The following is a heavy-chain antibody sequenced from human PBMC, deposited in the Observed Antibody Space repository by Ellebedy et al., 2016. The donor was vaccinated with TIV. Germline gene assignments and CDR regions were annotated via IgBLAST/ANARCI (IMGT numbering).Heavy chain of an antibody. V-gene: IGHV1-46*01. J-gene: IGHJ6*02. CDR3: ARDAPYTSMATGYTMDV. CDR2: INPFTGTA. CDR1: GYTFTSYY. Sequence: AASVKVSCKASGYTFTSYYLHWVRQAPGQGLEWMGMINPFTGTASYPQKFQGRVTMTRDSSTSTVYMEVSSLKSEDTAVFYCARDAPYTSMATGYTMDVWGQGTTVNVSS. D-gene: IGHD5-18*01.